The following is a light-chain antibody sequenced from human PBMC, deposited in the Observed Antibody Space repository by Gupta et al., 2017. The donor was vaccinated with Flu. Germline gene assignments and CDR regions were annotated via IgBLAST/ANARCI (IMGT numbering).Light chain of an antibody. CDR3: MQALQTPT. J-gene: IGKJ2*01. Sequence: PVTPGEPASISCRFSQSLLHSNGYNYLDWYLQKPVQSPQLLIYVGSNRAGVVPDRFSGSGSGKDSTLKISRVEDEDVGVYYCMQALQTPTFGQGTKLEIK. CDR2: VGS. CDR1: QSLLHSNGYNY. V-gene: IGKV2-28*01.